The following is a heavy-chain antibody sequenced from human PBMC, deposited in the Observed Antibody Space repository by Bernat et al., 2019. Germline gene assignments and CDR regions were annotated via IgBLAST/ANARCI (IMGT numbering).Heavy chain of an antibody. Sequence: EVQLLESGGGLVQPGGSLRPSFAASGSTFTSYALNWFPQAPGKGLEWVSAIRDSGGSTNYADSVKGRFTISSDNSKNTLYLQMNSLSAEDTAVYYCAKMGLSAVPAAIDYWGRGTLVTVSS. V-gene: IGHV3-23*01. CDR2: IRDSGGST. J-gene: IGHJ4*02. D-gene: IGHD2-2*01. CDR3: AKMGLSAVPAAIDY. CDR1: GSTFTSYA.